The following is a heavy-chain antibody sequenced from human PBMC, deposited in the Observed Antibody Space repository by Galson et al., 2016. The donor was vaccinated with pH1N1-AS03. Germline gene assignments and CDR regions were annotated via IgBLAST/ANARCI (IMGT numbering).Heavy chain of an antibody. CDR3: AKYTIDWYEDY. Sequence: SLRLSCAVSGFTFSTCAMTWVRQAPGRGLEWVSSISSTGSNTFYADSVMGRFTISRDNSKNTLYLQMNSLRAEDTAVFYCAKYTIDWYEDYWGQGILVSVSS. CDR1: GFTFSTCA. CDR2: ISSTGSNT. J-gene: IGHJ4*02. V-gene: IGHV3-23*01. D-gene: IGHD6-19*01.